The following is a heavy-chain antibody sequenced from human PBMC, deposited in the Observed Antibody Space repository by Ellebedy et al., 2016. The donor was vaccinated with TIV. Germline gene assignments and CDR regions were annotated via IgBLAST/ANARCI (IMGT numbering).Heavy chain of an antibody. CDR1: GIIVSDYF. Sequence: PGGSLRLSCEASGIIVSDYFMNWVRQAPGKGLEWVSVLYPDAKTNYTDSVNGRFIVSRDSSKNTLYLQMNSLTGEDTAVYYCARDPGGGGDFGDNWFDPWGQGTLVTVSS. D-gene: IGHD2-21*01. V-gene: IGHV3-66*01. J-gene: IGHJ5*02. CDR2: LYPDAKT. CDR3: ARDPGGGGDFGDNWFDP.